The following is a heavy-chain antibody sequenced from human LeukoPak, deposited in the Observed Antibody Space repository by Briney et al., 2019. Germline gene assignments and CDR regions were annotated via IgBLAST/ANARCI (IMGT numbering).Heavy chain of an antibody. CDR3: AKHGVPDIVLMVYAVNWFDP. CDR2: ISYDGSNK. J-gene: IGHJ5*02. Sequence: PGGSLRLSCAASGFTLSSYAMHWVRQAPGKGLEWVAVISYDGSNKYYADSVKGRFTISRDNSKNTLYLQMNSLRAEDTAVYYCAKHGVPDIVLMVYAVNWFDPWGQGTLVTVSS. CDR1: GFTLSSYA. D-gene: IGHD2-8*01. V-gene: IGHV3-30*04.